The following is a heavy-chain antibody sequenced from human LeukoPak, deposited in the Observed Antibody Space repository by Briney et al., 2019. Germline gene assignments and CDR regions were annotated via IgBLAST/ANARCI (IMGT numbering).Heavy chain of an antibody. J-gene: IGHJ4*02. CDR2: ISYDGSNK. CDR1: GFTFSSYG. CDR3: AKDTPQWLVLNAFDY. Sequence: GGSLRLSCAASGFTFSSYGMHWVRQAPCKGLEWVAVISYDGSNKYYADSVKGRFTISRDNSKNTLYLQMNSLRAEDTAVYYCAKDTPQWLVLNAFDYWGQGTLVTVSS. V-gene: IGHV3-30*18. D-gene: IGHD6-19*01.